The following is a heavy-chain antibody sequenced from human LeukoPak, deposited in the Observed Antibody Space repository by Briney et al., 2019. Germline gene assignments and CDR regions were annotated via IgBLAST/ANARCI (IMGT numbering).Heavy chain of an antibody. Sequence: ASVEVSCKASGYTFTGYYMHWVRQAPGQGLEWMGWINPNSGGTNYAQKFQGRVTMTRDTSISTAYMELSRLRSDDTAVYYCARDPKPEYGMDVWGQGTTVTVSS. J-gene: IGHJ6*02. CDR2: INPNSGGT. V-gene: IGHV1-2*02. CDR3: ARDPKPEYGMDV. CDR1: GYTFTGYY.